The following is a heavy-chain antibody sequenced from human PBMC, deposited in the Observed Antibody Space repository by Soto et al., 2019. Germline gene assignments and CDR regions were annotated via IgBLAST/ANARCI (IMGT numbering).Heavy chain of an antibody. CDR3: ASSIAARYNWFDP. CDR2: IYSCSST. D-gene: IGHD6-6*01. CDR1: GFTVSSNY. V-gene: IGHV3-66*03. J-gene: IGHJ5*02. Sequence: PGGSLRLSCAASGFTVSSNYMSWVRQAPGKGLEWVSVIYSCSSTYYADSVKGRFTISRDNAKNSLYLQMNSLRAEDTAVYYCASSIAARYNWFDPWGQGTLVTVSS.